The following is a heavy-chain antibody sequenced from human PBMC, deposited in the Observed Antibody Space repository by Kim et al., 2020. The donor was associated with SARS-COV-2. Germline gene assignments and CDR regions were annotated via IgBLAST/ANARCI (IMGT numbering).Heavy chain of an antibody. J-gene: IGHJ4*02. CDR2: ISGSGGST. CDR3: AKCHVGYCGSSKCLALTLPDY. V-gene: IGHV3-23*01. Sequence: GGSLRLSCAASGFIFSSFSMSWVRQAPGKGLEWVSGISGSGGSTYNADSVKGRFTISRDNSKNTLYLQMNDLRAEDTAEYFCAKCHVGYCGSSKCLALTLPDYWGQGTLVTVSS. CDR1: GFIFSSFS. D-gene: IGHD2-2*01.